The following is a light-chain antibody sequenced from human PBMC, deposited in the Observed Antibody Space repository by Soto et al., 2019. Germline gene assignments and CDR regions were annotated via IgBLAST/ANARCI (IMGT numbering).Light chain of an antibody. J-gene: IGLJ1*01. CDR1: TGAVTSDSY. Sequence: QAVVTQEPSLTVSPGGTVTLTCASSTGAVTSDSYPSWFQQKPGQAPRALIYTISNKHSWTPARFSGSLLGGKAALTLSDVQPEDEAAYFWLLYYDGAHVFGPGTKVTVL. CDR2: TIS. V-gene: IGLV7-43*01. CDR3: LLYYDGAHV.